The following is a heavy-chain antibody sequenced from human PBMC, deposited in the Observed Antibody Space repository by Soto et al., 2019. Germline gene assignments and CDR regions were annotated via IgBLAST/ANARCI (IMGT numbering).Heavy chain of an antibody. CDR1: GFTFSGSA. CDR2: IRSKANSYAT. Sequence: GGSLRLSCAASGFTFSGSAMHWVRQASGKGLEWVGRIRSKANSYATAYAASVKGRFTISRDDSKNTAYLQMNSLKTEDTAVYYCTRHLSDFWSGYYPTYYYYYYMDVWGKGTTVTVSS. D-gene: IGHD3-3*01. J-gene: IGHJ6*03. V-gene: IGHV3-73*01. CDR3: TRHLSDFWSGYYPTYYYYYYMDV.